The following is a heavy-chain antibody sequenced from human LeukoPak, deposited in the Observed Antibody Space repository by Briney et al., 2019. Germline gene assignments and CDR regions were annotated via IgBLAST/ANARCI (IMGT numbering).Heavy chain of an antibody. Sequence: GGSLRLSCAASGFTFSSYGMHWVRQAPGKGLEWVAVISYDGSNKYYADSVKGRFTISRDNSKNTLYLQMNSLRAEDTAVYYCAKDRWELLSSLDNWGQGTLVTVSS. D-gene: IGHD1-26*01. CDR2: ISYDGSNK. CDR1: GFTFSSYG. J-gene: IGHJ4*02. CDR3: AKDRWELLSSLDN. V-gene: IGHV3-30*18.